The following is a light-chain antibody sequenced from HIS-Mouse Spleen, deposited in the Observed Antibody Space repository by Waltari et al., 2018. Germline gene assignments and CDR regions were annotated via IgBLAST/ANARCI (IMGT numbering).Light chain of an antibody. CDR3: QQYGSSPWT. V-gene: IGKV3-20*01. CDR1: QSVSSSY. J-gene: IGKJ1*01. CDR2: GAS. Sequence: EIVLTQSPGTLSLSPGERATLSCRAHQSVSSSYLAWYQQKPGQAPRLLIYGASSRATGIPDRFSGSGSGTDFTLTISRLEPEDFAVYYCQQYGSSPWTFGQGTKVEIK.